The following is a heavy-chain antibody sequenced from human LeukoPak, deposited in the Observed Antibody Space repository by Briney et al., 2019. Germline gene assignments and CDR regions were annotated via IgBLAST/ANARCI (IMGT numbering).Heavy chain of an antibody. Sequence: ASVKVSCKASGYTFTGYYMNWVRQAPGQGLEWMGIINPSGGSTSYAQKFQGRVTMTRDMSTSTVYMELSSLRSEDTAVYYCARVVGATIDCWGQGTLVTVSS. CDR2: INPSGGST. CDR1: GYTFTGYY. D-gene: IGHD1-26*01. CDR3: ARVVGATIDC. V-gene: IGHV1-46*01. J-gene: IGHJ4*02.